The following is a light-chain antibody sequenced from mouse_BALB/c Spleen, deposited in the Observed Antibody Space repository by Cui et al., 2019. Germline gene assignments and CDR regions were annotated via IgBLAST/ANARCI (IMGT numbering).Light chain of an antibody. J-gene: IGKJ2*01. CDR2: EIS. CDR1: SSGSY. Sequence: DIVLPQSPAITAASLGQKVTITCTASSSGSYVHWYQQKAGTCPKPRIDEISKLASGVAARFSGSGSGTSYSLSISSMEAEDAAMYYCQQWNYTLYTFGGGTKVEIK. V-gene: IGKV4-86*01. CDR3: QQWNYTLYT.